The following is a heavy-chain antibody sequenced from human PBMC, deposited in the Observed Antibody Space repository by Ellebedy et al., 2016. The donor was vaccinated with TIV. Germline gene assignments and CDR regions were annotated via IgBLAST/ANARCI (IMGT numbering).Heavy chain of an antibody. D-gene: IGHD3-16*01. Sequence: GGSLRLSCAASGFTFSNYGMHWVRQAPGKGLEWVAVVSYDGKSKYYADSVKGRFTISRDNSKNTLYLQMNSLRPEDTAVYYCARGRFGPYDYVWGSYGIRSTSLDYWGQGTLVTVSS. CDR1: GFTFSNYG. CDR3: ARGRFGPYDYVWGSYGIRSTSLDY. CDR2: VSYDGKSK. J-gene: IGHJ4*02. V-gene: IGHV3-30*03.